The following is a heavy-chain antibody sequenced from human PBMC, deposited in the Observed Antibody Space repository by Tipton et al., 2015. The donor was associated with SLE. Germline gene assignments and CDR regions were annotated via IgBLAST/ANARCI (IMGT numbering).Heavy chain of an antibody. CDR2: IKSKGDGATT. CDR3: AKDPILGDY. Sequence: GSLRLSCAASGFTFRNAWMSWVRQAPGKGLEWVARIKSKGDGATTDYAAPVKGRFTISRDDSKNTLYLQMNSLRAEDTAVYYCAKDPILGDYWGQGTRVTVSS. CDR1: GFTFRNAW. D-gene: IGHD2-21*01. J-gene: IGHJ4*02. V-gene: IGHV3-15*01.